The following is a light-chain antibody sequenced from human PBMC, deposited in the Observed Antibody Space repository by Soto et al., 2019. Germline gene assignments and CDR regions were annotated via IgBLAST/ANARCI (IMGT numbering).Light chain of an antibody. CDR2: DAS. V-gene: IGKV1-5*01. CDR3: QQYNTYST. CDR1: QNIRNW. Sequence: GYIVAFTFRASQNIRNWLAWYQQKPGKAPNPLIYDASSLKSGVPARFSGSGSGTEFTLTISSLQPDDFATYYCQQYNTYSTFGQGTRLEI. J-gene: IGKJ5*01.